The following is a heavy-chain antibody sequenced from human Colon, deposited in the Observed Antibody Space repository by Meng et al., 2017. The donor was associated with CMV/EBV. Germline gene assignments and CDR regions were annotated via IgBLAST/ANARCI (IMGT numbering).Heavy chain of an antibody. Sequence: GGSLRLSCEASGFSFGEYYMSWIRQAPGKGLEWIAYISGPSSTIYYADSVKGRFTISRDNAKNSLFLQMDSLRAEDTAVYYCARDPSSGGSDYWGQGTLVTVSS. CDR1: GFSFGEYY. D-gene: IGHD2-15*01. CDR3: ARDPSSGGSDY. J-gene: IGHJ4*02. V-gene: IGHV3-11*01. CDR2: ISGPSSTI.